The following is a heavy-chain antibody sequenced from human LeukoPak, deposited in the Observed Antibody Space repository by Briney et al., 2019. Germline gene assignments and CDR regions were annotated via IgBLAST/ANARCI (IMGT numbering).Heavy chain of an antibody. CDR2: ISAYNGNT. V-gene: IGHV1-18*04. CDR1: GYTFTSYG. D-gene: IGHD3-9*01. Sequence: ASMKVSCKASGYTFTSYGISWVRQAPGQGLEWMGWISAYNGNTNYAQKLQGGVTMTTDTSTSTAYMELRSLRSDDTVVYYCAREGASKGILTGWASWYYDGMDFWGKGTTITVSS. CDR3: AREGASKGILTGWASWYYDGMDF. J-gene: IGHJ6*04.